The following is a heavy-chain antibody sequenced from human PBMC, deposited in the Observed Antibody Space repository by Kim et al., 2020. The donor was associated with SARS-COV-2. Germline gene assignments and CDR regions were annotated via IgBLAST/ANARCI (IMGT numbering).Heavy chain of an antibody. V-gene: IGHV4-59*09. CDR3: ARGKGGQPQPFDAFDI. J-gene: IGHJ3*02. Sequence: SLKSRVTKSVDTSKNQFSLKLSSVTAADTAVYYCARGKGGQPQPFDAFDIWGQGTMVTVSS. D-gene: IGHD1-1*01.